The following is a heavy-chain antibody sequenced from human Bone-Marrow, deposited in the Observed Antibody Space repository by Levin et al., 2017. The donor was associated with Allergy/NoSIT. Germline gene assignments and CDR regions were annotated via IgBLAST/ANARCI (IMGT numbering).Heavy chain of an antibody. D-gene: IGHD3-22*01. CDR1: GFTFSSYS. CDR2: ISGRGSYT. V-gene: IGHV3-21*01. J-gene: IGHJ4*02. CDR3: ARGTKIPADYYDSSGPQDFDY. Sequence: GGSLRLSCAASGFTFSSYSMSWVRQAPGKGLEWVSSISGRGSYTYYADSVKGRFTISRDNAKNSLYLQLNSLRAEDTTVYYCARGTKIPADYYDSSGPQDFDYWGQGTLVTVSS.